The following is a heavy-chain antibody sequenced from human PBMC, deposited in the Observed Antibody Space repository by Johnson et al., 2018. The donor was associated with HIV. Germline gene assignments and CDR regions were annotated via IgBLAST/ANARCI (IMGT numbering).Heavy chain of an antibody. V-gene: IGHV3-49*04. Sequence: EVQVLESGGGLVQPGRSLRLSCPASGFTFGDYAMSWVRQAPGKGLEWVGFIRSKAYGGTTEYAASVKGRFTISRDDSKSIAYLQMNSLKTEDTAVYYCTRAYYDSRVGGAFDIWGQGTMVTVSS. J-gene: IGHJ3*02. CDR3: TRAYYDSRVGGAFDI. D-gene: IGHD3-22*01. CDR1: GFTFGDYA. CDR2: IRSKAYGGTT.